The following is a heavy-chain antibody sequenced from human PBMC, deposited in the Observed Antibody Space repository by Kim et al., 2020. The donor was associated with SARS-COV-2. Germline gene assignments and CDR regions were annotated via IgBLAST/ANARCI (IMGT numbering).Heavy chain of an antibody. V-gene: IGHV3-23*01. Sequence: GGSLRLSCAASGFTFSSYAMSWVRQAPGKGLEWVSAISGSGGSTYYADSVKGRFTISRDNSKNTLYLQMNSLRAEDTAVYYCAKDPYDYVWGSFTADYWGQGTLVNVSS. CDR2: ISGSGGST. D-gene: IGHD3-16*01. CDR3: AKDPYDYVWGSFTADY. CDR1: GFTFSSYA. J-gene: IGHJ4*02.